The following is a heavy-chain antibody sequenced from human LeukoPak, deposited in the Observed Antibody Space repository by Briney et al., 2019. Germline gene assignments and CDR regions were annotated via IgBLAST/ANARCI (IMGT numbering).Heavy chain of an antibody. V-gene: IGHV3-23*01. CDR2: ISASGGGT. CDR3: ARAGAYWGKVVVPDY. D-gene: IGHD2-2*01. J-gene: IGHJ4*02. CDR1: GFTFSKYA. Sequence: GGSLRLSCAASGFTFSKYAMAWVRQAPGKGLQWVSTISASGGGTYYTDFVKGRFTISRDNAKNSLYLQMNSLRAEDTAVYYCARAGAYWGKVVVPDYWGQGTLVTVSS.